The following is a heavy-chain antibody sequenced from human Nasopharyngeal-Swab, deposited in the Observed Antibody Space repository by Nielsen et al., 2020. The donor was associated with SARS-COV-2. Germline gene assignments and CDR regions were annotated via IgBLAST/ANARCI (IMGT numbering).Heavy chain of an antibody. J-gene: IGHJ4*02. CDR2: VDTVGTIT. V-gene: IGHV3-74*01. CDR3: ARDVGCRDNY. D-gene: IGHD2-8*01. CDR1: GFTFSTYW. Sequence: GESLKFSCPAAGFTFSTYWMHWDRQPPGKGRLWVSHVDTVGTITDYEDSVKGRFTISRDNAKNTLYLQMNSLRAEETAVYYCARDVGCRDNYWGQGALVTVSS.